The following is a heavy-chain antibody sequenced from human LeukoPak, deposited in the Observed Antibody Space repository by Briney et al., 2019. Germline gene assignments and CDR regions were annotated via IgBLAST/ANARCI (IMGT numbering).Heavy chain of an antibody. Sequence: GESLKISCKGSGYSFTSYWIGWVRQMPGKGLEWMGIIYPGDSDTRYSPSFQGQVTISADKSISTAYLQWSSLKASDTAMYYCARPGGFTDRGTQRLTTPPDYWGQGTLVTVSS. J-gene: IGHJ4*02. CDR3: ARPGGFTDRGTQRLTTPPDY. CDR1: GYSFTSYW. D-gene: IGHD3-16*01. CDR2: IYPGDSDT. V-gene: IGHV5-51*01.